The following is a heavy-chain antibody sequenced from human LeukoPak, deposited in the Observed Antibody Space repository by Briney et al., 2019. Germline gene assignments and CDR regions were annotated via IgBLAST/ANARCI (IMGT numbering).Heavy chain of an antibody. J-gene: IGHJ4*02. Sequence: GGSLRLSCAASGFTFSSYWMSWVRQAPGKELEWVASIKRDGSEEYYVDSLKGRFTISRDNAKNSLYLQMSSLRAEDTAVYYCARALSHGYDYWGQGTLVTVSS. V-gene: IGHV3-7*05. CDR1: GFTFSSYW. CDR2: IKRDGSEE. CDR3: ARALSHGYDY. D-gene: IGHD5-18*01.